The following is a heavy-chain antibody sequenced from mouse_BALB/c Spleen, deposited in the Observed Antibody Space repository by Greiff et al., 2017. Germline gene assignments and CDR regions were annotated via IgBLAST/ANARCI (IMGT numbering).Heavy chain of an antibody. J-gene: IGHJ3*01. CDR1: GFTFSSYT. Sequence: EVKLQESGGGLVQPGGSLKLSCAASGFTFSSYTMSWVRQTPEKRLEWVAYISNGGGSTYYPDTVKGRFTISRDNAKNTLYLQMSSLKSEDTAMYYCARGEYGSLFAYWGQGTLVTVSA. D-gene: IGHD2-1*01. V-gene: IGHV5-12-2*01. CDR3: ARGEYGSLFAY. CDR2: ISNGGGST.